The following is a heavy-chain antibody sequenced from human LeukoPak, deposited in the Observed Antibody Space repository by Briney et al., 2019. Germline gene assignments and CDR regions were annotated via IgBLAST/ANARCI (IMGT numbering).Heavy chain of an antibody. CDR3: ARAASRAVVVVRRYFDL. Sequence: GGSLRLSCAASGLTFSSYGMSWVRQAPGKGLEWVSAISGSGGSTYYADSVKGRFTISRDNAKNSLYLQMNSLRAEDTAVYYCARAASRAVVVVRRYFDLWGRGTLVTVSS. V-gene: IGHV3-23*01. CDR2: ISGSGGST. CDR1: GLTFSSYG. J-gene: IGHJ2*01. D-gene: IGHD3-22*01.